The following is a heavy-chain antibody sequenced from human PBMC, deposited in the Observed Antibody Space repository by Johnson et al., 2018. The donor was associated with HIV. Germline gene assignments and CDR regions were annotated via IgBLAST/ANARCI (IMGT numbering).Heavy chain of an antibody. CDR1: GFTFSSYA. CDR2: IWYDGSNK. J-gene: IGHJ3*01. V-gene: IGHV3-33*08. Sequence: QVQLVESGGGVVQPGRSLRLSCAASGFTFSSYAMHWVRQAPGKGLEWVAVIWYDGSNKYYADSVKGRFTISRDNSKNTRDLQMNSLRAEDTAVYYCAAYSGRNAFDLWGQGTMVTVSS. D-gene: IGHD1-26*01. CDR3: AAYSGRNAFDL.